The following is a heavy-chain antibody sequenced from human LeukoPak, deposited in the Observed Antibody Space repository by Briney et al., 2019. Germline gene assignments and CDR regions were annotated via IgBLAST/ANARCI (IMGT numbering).Heavy chain of an antibody. J-gene: IGHJ5*02. V-gene: IGHV4-38-2*01. D-gene: IGHD2-2*01. CDR1: GYSIGSGYY. CDR2: IYHSGST. Sequence: TPSETLSLTCAVSGYSIGSGYYWGWIRQPPGKGLEWIGSIYHSGSTYYNPSLKSRVTISVDTSKNQFSLKLSSVTAAGTDVYYCAILDIVVVPAAIGWFDPWGQGTLVTVSS. CDR3: AILDIVVVPAAIGWFDP.